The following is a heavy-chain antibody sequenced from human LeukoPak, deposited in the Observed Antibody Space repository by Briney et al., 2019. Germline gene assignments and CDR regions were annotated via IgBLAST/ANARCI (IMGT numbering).Heavy chain of an antibody. CDR3: ARDGVLSGVFDI. CDR1: VFTFSSDR. CDR2: IKQEGRAQ. V-gene: IGHV3-7*01. Sequence: GAPRLSPAASVFTFSSDRMRSVRDAPRKRLGRVSNIKQEGRAQYSADSVRGGFTISRDNAKKSLYMQMNSLGAEDTAVYSCARDGVLSGVFDIWGQGTMVTVSS. D-gene: IGHD3-9*01. J-gene: IGHJ3*02.